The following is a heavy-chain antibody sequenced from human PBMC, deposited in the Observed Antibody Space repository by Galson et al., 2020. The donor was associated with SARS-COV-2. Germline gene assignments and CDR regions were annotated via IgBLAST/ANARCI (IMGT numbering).Heavy chain of an antibody. CDR3: ARDQYGTNGVCYQVIGY. D-gene: IGHD2-8*01. CDR2: INPNSGGT. J-gene: IGHJ4*02. Sequence: ASVKVSCKASGYTFTGYYMHWVRQAPGQGLEWMGWINPNSGGTNYAQKFQGRVTMTRDTSISTAYMELSRLRSDDTAVYYCARDQYGTNGVCYQVIGYWGQGTLVTVSS. V-gene: IGHV1-2*02. CDR1: GYTFTGYY.